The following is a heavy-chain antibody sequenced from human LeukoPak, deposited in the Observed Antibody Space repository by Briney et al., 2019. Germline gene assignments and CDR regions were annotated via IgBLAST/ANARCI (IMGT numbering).Heavy chain of an antibody. CDR1: GYSMNTGHY. V-gene: IGHV4-38-2*02. CDR2: VHHSGST. J-gene: IGHJ4*02. CDR3: ASEDDFWSGYFDY. Sequence: SETLSLTCTVSGYSMNTGHYWGWIRQPPGKGLEWIGTVHHSGSTYYSPSLRSRVTIFLGTSMNQFSLKLSSVTAADTAVYYCASEDDFWSGYFDYWGQGTLVTVSS. D-gene: IGHD3-3*01.